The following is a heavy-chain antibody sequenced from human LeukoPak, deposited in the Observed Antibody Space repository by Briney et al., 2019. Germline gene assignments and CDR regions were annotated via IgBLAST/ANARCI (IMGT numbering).Heavy chain of an antibody. J-gene: IGHJ4*02. CDR3: ARAYYDVWNGHYYLDY. Sequence: PSETLSLTCTVSSGSMSSYYWSWIRQPPGKGLEWIGYISDSGNTKYNPSLKSRVTVSVDTSKNHFSLKVRSVTAADTAIYYCARAYYDVWNGHYYLDYWGQGVLVTVSS. V-gene: IGHV4-59*01. CDR2: ISDSGNT. CDR1: SGSMSSYY. D-gene: IGHD3-3*01.